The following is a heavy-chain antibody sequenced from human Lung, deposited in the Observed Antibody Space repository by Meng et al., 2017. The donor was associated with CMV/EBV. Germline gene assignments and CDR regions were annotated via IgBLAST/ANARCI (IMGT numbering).Heavy chain of an antibody. CDR1: GGTFSSYA. CDR2: IIPILGIA. J-gene: IGHJ6*01. V-gene: IGHV1-69*10. Sequence: SVXVSXXASGGTFSSYAISWVRQAPGQGLEWMGGIIPILGIANYAQKFQGRVTITADKSTSTAYMELSSLRSEDTAVYYCARAFDSNYDYYYYGMDVWGQGNXVTGAS. D-gene: IGHD4-11*01. CDR3: ARAFDSNYDYYYYGMDV.